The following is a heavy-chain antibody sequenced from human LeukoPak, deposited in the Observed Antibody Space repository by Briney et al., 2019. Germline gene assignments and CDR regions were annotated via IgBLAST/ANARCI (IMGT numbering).Heavy chain of an antibody. CDR2: IYYSGST. D-gene: IGHD6-13*01. CDR1: GGSISSYY. J-gene: IGHJ5*02. V-gene: IGHV4-59*01. CDR3: ARHVGIAAAGNWFDP. Sequence: SETLSLTCTVSGGSISSYYWSWIRQPPGKGLEWIGYIYYSGSTNYNPSLKSRVTISVDTSKNQFSLKLSSVTAADTAVYYCARHVGIAAAGNWFDPWGQGTLDTVSS.